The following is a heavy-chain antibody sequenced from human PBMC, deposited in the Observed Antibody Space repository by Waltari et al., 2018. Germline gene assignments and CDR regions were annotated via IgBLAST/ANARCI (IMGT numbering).Heavy chain of an antibody. CDR3: AREDSTSLFDP. CDR1: GGTFSSYA. Sequence: QVQLVQSGAEVKKPGSSVKVSCKASGGTFSSYAISWVRQAPGQGLEWMGWSIPTLGTANYAQMFQGRVTLTADASTSTAYMELSSLRSEDTAVYYCAREDSTSLFDPWGQGTLVTVSS. J-gene: IGHJ5*02. V-gene: IGHV1-69*11. CDR2: SIPTLGTA. D-gene: IGHD3-22*01.